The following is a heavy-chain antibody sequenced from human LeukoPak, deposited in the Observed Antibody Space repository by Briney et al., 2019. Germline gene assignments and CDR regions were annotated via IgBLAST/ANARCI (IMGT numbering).Heavy chain of an antibody. D-gene: IGHD4-11*01. CDR2: ISGSGGST. V-gene: IGHV3-23*01. J-gene: IGHJ5*02. Sequence: GGSLRLSCAASGFTFSSYAMNWVRQAPGKGLEWVSGISGSGGSTYNADSVKGRFTISRDNSKNTLYLQMNSPRAEDTAVYYCAKDRYSNYGNWFDPWGQGTLVTVFS. CDR3: AKDRYSNYGNWFDP. CDR1: GFTFSSYA.